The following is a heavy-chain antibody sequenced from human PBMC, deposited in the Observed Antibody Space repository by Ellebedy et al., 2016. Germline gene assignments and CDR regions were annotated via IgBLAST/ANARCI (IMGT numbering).Heavy chain of an antibody. J-gene: IGHJ6*03. CDR3: AREGITGTTRRFAWYYYYYMDV. CDR1: GFTFSSYW. Sequence: GGSLRLSXAASGFTFSSYWMSWVRQAPGKGLEWVANIKQDGSEKYYVDSVKGRFTISRDNAKNSLYLQMNSLRAEDTAVYYCAREGITGTTRRFAWYYYYYMDVWGKGTTVTVSS. CDR2: IKQDGSEK. D-gene: IGHD1-7*01. V-gene: IGHV3-7*01.